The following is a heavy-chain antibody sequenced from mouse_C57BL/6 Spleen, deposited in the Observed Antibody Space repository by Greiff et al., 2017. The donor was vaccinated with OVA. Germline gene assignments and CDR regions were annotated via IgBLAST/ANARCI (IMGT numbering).Heavy chain of an antibody. D-gene: IGHD1-1*01. J-gene: IGHJ2*01. V-gene: IGHV1-54*01. CDR2: INPGSGGT. CDR3: ARSGGSSPYYFDY. CDR1: GYAFTNYL. Sequence: QVQLQQSGAELVRPGTSVKVSCKASGYAFTNYLIEWVKQRPGQGLEWIGVINPGSGGTNYNEKFKGKATLTADKSSSTAYMQLSSLTSEDSAVYFCARSGGSSPYYFDYWGQGTTLRVSS.